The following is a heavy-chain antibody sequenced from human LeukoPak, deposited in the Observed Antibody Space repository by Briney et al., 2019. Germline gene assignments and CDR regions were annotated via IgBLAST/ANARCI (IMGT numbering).Heavy chain of an antibody. CDR2: ISGNGGST. J-gene: IGHJ4*02. CDR3: AKEAY. CDR1: GFTFGNYV. V-gene: IGHV3-23*01. Sequence: PGGSLRLSCVASGFTFGNYVMSWVRQAPGKGPEWDSSISGNGGSTYYADSVKGRFTISRDNSKNTLYVQMNNLRAEDTAVYYCAKEAYWGQGTLVTVSS.